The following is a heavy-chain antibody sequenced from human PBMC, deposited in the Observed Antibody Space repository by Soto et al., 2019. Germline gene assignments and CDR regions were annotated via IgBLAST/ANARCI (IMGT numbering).Heavy chain of an antibody. J-gene: IGHJ5*02. CDR2: ISHDGRNI. CDR3: ARVGFGYNPGNGSDP. CDR1: GFTFSGYA. Sequence: TGGSLRLSCAASGFTFSGYAMHWVCQAPGKGLEWVALISHDGRNIYYADSAKGRFTISRDNSKNTVYLQMNSLRDEDTAIYYCARVGFGYNPGNGSDPWGQGTLVTVSS. D-gene: IGHD5-18*01. V-gene: IGHV3-30*04.